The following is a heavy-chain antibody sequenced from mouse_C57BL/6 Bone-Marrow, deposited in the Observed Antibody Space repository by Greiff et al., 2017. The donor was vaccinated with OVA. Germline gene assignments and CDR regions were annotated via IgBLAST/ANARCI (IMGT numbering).Heavy chain of an antibody. V-gene: IGHV1-64*01. Sequence: QVQLQQPGAELVKPGASVKLSCKASGYTFTSYWMHWVKQRPGQGLEWIGMIHPNSGGTNYNEKFKSKATLTVDKSSSTAYMQLSSLTSEDAAVYYYAKRDYDKGDYWGQGTTLTVSS. D-gene: IGHD2-4*01. CDR1: GYTFTSYW. CDR3: AKRDYDKGDY. J-gene: IGHJ2*01. CDR2: IHPNSGGT.